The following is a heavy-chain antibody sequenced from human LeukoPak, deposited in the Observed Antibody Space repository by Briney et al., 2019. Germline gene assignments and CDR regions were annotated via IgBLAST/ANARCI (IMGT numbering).Heavy chain of an antibody. V-gene: IGHV4-30-4*08. Sequence: SQTLSLTCTVSGGSISSGDYYWSWIRQPPGKGLEWIGYIYYSGSAYYNPSLKSRVTISVDTSKNQFSLKLSSVTAADTAVYYCARQARRYYDILTGYINWGQGTLVTVSS. CDR1: GGSISSGDYY. CDR2: IYYSGSA. D-gene: IGHD3-9*01. CDR3: ARQARRYYDILTGYIN. J-gene: IGHJ4*02.